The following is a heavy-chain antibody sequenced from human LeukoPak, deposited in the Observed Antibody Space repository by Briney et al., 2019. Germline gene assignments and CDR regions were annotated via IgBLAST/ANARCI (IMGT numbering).Heavy chain of an antibody. CDR3: ARYYDILTGYRNDAFDI. CDR2: IYYSGST. V-gene: IGHV4-30-4*01. J-gene: IGHJ3*02. Sequence: SETQSLTCTVSGGSISSGDYYWSWIRQPPGKGLEWIGYIYYSGSTYYNPSLKSRVTISVDTSKNQFSLKLSSVTAADTAVYYCARYYDILTGYRNDAFDIWGQGTMVTVSS. D-gene: IGHD3-9*01. CDR1: GGSISSGDYY.